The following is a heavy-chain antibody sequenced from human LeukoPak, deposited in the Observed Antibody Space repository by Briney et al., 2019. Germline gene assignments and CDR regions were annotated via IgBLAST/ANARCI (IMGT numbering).Heavy chain of an antibody. CDR1: GFTFSSYA. D-gene: IGHD3-22*01. CDR2: ISPSSGT. V-gene: IGHV3-23*01. CDR3: ARPQSSSGYYWPFDD. J-gene: IGHJ4*02. Sequence: GSLRLSCAASGFTFSSYAMRWVRQAPGKGLEWVSAISPSSGTFYADSVKGRFTISRDNSKNTLYLQMNSLRAEDTAVYYCARPQSSSGYYWPFDDWGQGTLVTVSS.